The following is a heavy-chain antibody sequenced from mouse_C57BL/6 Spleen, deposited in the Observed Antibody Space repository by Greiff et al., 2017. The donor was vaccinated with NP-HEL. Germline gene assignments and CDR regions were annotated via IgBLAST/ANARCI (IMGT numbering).Heavy chain of an antibody. J-gene: IGHJ2*01. CDR1: GYAFSSSW. CDR2: IYPGDGDT. Sequence: VQLQQSGPELVKPGASVKISCKASGYAFSSSWMNWVKQRPGKGLEWIGRIYPGDGDTNYNGKFKGKATLTADKSSSTAYMQLSSLTSEDSAVYFCARGTGLFDYWGQGTTLTVSS. D-gene: IGHD4-1*01. CDR3: ARGTGLFDY. V-gene: IGHV1-82*01.